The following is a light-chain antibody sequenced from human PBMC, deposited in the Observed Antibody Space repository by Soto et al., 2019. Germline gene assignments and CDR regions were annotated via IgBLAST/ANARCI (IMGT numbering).Light chain of an antibody. J-gene: IGKJ3*01. Sequence: EIVLTQSPGTLSLSPRERATLSCRASQSVSSSYLAWYQQKPGQSPRLLIYGASSRATAIPDRFSASGSGTDFTLTFSRLEPEDFAVYYCPQHGHSPPFTFGPGTKVDIK. CDR3: PQHGHSPPFT. CDR2: GAS. CDR1: QSVSSSY. V-gene: IGKV3-20*01.